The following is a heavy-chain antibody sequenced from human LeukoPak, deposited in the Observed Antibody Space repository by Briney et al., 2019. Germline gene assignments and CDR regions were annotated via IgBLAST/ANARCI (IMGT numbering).Heavy chain of an antibody. J-gene: IGHJ4*02. V-gene: IGHV3-21*06. CDR2: ISRNSLYM. CDR1: GFTFGSHA. CDR3: ARDKVGHDCWSGYSDL. D-gene: IGHD3-3*01. Sequence: PGGSLRLSCVASGFTFGSHAMNWVRQAPGKGLEWVSSISRNSLYMYYADSLKGRFTISRDNAKNSPYLQMDSPRAEDTAVYYCARDKVGHDCWSGYSDLWGQGTRVTVSS.